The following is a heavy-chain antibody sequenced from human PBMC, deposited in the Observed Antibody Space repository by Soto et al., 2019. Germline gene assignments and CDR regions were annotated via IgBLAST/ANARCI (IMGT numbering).Heavy chain of an antibody. CDR1: GFTFNNAW. CDR3: TREPDYSNYFEY. Sequence: EVQLVESGGGLVRPGGSLRLSCVASGFTFNNAWMNWVRQAPGKGLEWVGRIRSKADGGTIDNAAPVKDRFTISRDDTKNTLHLQMNSLKTEDTAVYYCTREPDYSNYFEYWGQGTLVTVSS. V-gene: IGHV3-15*07. CDR2: IRSKADGGTI. D-gene: IGHD4-4*01. J-gene: IGHJ4*02.